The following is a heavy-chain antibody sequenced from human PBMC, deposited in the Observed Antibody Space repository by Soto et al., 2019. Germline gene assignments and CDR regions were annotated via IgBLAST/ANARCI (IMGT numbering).Heavy chain of an antibody. D-gene: IGHD5-12*01. J-gene: IGHJ4*02. CDR3: ARDRAWDIAREYFGY. Sequence: QVQLVESGGGVVQPGKSLRLSCAASGFTFSSYGMHWVRQAPGKGLEWVAVRWYDGRNTNYEESVNVRFTIYRDNSKNKLYLQMNSLRGEDKDVYYCARDRAWDIAREYFGYWGQGTLVTVSS. CDR1: GFTFSSYG. V-gene: IGHV3-33*01. CDR2: RWYDGRNT.